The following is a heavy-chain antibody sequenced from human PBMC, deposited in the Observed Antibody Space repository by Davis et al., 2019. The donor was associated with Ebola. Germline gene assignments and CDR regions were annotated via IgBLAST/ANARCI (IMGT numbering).Heavy chain of an antibody. CDR1: GYSFISHD. V-gene: IGHV1-8*01. CDR2: MSPNTGNT. Sequence: ASVKVSCKASGYSFISHDINRVRKASGQRHEWMGWMSPNTGNTGLEQKFQGRLTMTRDTSISTAYMELSSLRSEDTAVYYCATCRGDCGGAFDIWGQGTMVTVSS. CDR3: ATCRGDCGGAFDI. D-gene: IGHD2-21*02. J-gene: IGHJ3*02.